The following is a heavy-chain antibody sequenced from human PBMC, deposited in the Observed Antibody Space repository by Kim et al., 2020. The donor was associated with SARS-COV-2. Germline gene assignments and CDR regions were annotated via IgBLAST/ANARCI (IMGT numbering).Heavy chain of an antibody. D-gene: IGHD3-16*02. V-gene: IGHV4-39*01. CDR1: GGSISSSSYY. J-gene: IGHJ4*02. CDR2: IYYSGST. CDR3: ARQRPPFYDYVWGSYRYPFAY. Sequence: SETLSLTCTVSGGSISSSSYYWGWIRQPPGKGLEWIGGIYYSGSTYYNPSLKSRVTISVDTSKNQFSLKLSSVTAADTAVYYCARQRPPFYDYVWGSYRYPFAYWGQGTLLTVSS.